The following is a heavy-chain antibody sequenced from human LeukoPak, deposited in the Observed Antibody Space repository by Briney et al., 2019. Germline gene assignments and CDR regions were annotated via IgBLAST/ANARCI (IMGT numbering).Heavy chain of an antibody. V-gene: IGHV4-39*07. Sequence: SETPSLTCTVSGGSISSSYSYWGWIRQPPGKGLEWIGNIYYSGNTYYSPSLTSRVTLSVDTSENQFSLKLSSVTAADTAVYYCARAHSIASYYYGVDVWGQGTTVTVSS. CDR2: IYYSGNT. D-gene: IGHD2/OR15-2a*01. J-gene: IGHJ6*02. CDR1: GGSISSSYSY. CDR3: ARAHSIASYYYGVDV.